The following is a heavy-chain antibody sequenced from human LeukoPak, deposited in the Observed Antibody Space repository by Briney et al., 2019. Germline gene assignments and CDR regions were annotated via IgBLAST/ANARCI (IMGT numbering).Heavy chain of an antibody. J-gene: IGHJ4*02. D-gene: IGHD6-13*01. Sequence: PGGSLRLSCAGSGFTFSSYSMNWVRQAPGKGLEWVSSISSSSSYIYYADSVKGRFTISRDNAKNSLYLQMNSLRAEDTAVYYCASSGAAGTSVDYWGQGTLVTVSS. CDR1: GFTFSSYS. V-gene: IGHV3-21*01. CDR2: ISSSSSYI. CDR3: ASSGAAGTSVDY.